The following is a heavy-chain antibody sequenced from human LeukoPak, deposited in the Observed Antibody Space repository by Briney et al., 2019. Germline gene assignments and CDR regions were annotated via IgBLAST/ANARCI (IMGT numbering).Heavy chain of an antibody. CDR1: GGSISSYY. Sequence: SETLSLTCAVSGGSISSYYWSWIRQPPGKGLEWIGYIYYSGSTYYNPSLKSRVTISVDTSKNQFSLKLSSVTAADTAVYYCARDLDFGVGLWFGEYGYGMDVWGQGTTVSVSS. CDR2: IYYSGST. CDR3: ARDLDFGVGLWFGEYGYGMDV. J-gene: IGHJ6*02. V-gene: IGHV4-59*12. D-gene: IGHD3-10*01.